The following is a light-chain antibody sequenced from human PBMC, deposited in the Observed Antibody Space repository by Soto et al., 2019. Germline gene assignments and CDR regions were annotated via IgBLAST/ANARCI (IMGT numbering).Light chain of an antibody. V-gene: IGKV2-30*01. CDR2: KVS. J-gene: IGKJ2*01. CDR3: MQGTHWPPYT. Sequence: DAVMTQSPLSLPVTLGQPASISCRSSQSLAYSDGNTYLNWFQQRPGQSPRRLIYKVSNRDSGVPARFSGSGSGTDFTLKISRVEAEDVGVYYCMQGTHWPPYTFGQGTKLEIK. CDR1: QSLAYSDGNTY.